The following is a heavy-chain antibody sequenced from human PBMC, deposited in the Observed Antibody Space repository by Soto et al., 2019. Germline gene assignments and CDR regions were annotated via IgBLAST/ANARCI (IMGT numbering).Heavy chain of an antibody. J-gene: IGHJ6*03. CDR1: GGTFSSYT. D-gene: IGHD2-2*01. Sequence: QVQLVQSGAEVKKPGSSVKVSCKASGGTFSSYTISWVRQAPGQGLEWMGRIIPILGIANYAQKFQGRVTITAYKSTSTAYMELSSLRSEDTAVYYCARVPGVVVVPAALEYYYMDVWGKGTTVTVSS. V-gene: IGHV1-69*02. CDR2: IIPILGIA. CDR3: ARVPGVVVVPAALEYYYMDV.